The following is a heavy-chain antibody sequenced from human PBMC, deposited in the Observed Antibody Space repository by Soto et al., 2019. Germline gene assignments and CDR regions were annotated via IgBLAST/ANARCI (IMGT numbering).Heavy chain of an antibody. V-gene: IGHV1-69*01. D-gene: IGHD3-10*01. CDR1: GGTFNGHS. Sequence: QVQLVQSGAEVKKPRSSVKVSCKASGGTFNGHSFSWARQAPGQGLEWMGSIIPMFNTSTYAQRFQGRVTITADESTTTAYMDLSSLTSEDTAVYYCTSDDTVLVGADSAFDIWGQGTMVTVSS. CDR2: IIPMFNTS. CDR3: TSDDTVLVGADSAFDI. J-gene: IGHJ3*02.